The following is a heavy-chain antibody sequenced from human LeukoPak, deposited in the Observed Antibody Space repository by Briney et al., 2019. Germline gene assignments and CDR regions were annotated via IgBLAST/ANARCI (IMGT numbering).Heavy chain of an antibody. CDR2: ISAYNGNT. D-gene: IGHD1-26*01. Sequence: ASVKVSCEASGYTFTSYGISWVRQAPGQGLEWMGWISAYNGNTNYAQKLQGRVTMTTDTSTSTAYMELRSLRSDDTAVYYCARRLRGNDAFDIWGQGTMVTVSS. J-gene: IGHJ3*02. CDR1: GYTFTSYG. V-gene: IGHV1-18*01. CDR3: ARRLRGNDAFDI.